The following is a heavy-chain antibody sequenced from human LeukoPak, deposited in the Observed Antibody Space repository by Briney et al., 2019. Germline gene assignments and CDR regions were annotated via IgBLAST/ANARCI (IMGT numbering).Heavy chain of an antibody. J-gene: IGHJ4*02. CDR3: AREYDSSGYYTN. CDR2: IKQDGSEK. V-gene: IGHV3-7*03. D-gene: IGHD3-22*01. CDR1: GFTFSSYA. Sequence: GGSLRLSCAASGFTFSSYAMSWVRQAPGKGLEWVANIKQDGSEKYYVDSVKGRFTISRDNAKNSLYLQMNSLRAEDTAVYYCAREYDSSGYYTNWGQGTLVTVSS.